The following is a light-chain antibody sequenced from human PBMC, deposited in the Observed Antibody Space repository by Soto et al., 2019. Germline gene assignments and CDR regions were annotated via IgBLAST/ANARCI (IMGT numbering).Light chain of an antibody. CDR1: SSNIGSNT. V-gene: IGLV1-44*01. J-gene: IGLJ1*01. CDR3: AAWDDSLNGDV. Sequence: QSVLTQPPSASGAPGQRVTISCSGSSSNIGSNTVNWYQQFPGTAPKLLIYSNNQRPSGVPDRLSGFRSGTSASLAISGLQSEDEADYYCAAWDDSLNGDVFGTGTKLTVL. CDR2: SNN.